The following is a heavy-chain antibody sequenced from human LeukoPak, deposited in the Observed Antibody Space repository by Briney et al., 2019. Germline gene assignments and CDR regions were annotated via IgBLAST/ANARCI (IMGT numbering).Heavy chain of an antibody. J-gene: IGHJ4*02. CDR2: FDPEDGET. V-gene: IGHV1-24*01. D-gene: IGHD3-16*02. CDR3: AIYDYVWGSYRY. Sequence: ASVKVSCKVSGYTLTELSMHWVRQAPGKGLEWMGGFDPEDGETIYAQKFQGRVTMTEDTSTDTAYMELSSLRSEDTAVYYCAIYDYVWGSYRYWGQGTLVTVSS. CDR1: GYTLTELS.